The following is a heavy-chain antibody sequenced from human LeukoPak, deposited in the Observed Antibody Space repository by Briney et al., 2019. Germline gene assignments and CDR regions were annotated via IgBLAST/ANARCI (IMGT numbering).Heavy chain of an antibody. CDR3: ARASYYYGSGSCDY. Sequence: PGGSLRLSCAASGFTFSSYSMNWVRQAPWKGLEWVSYISSSSSTIYYADSVKGRFTISRDNAKNSLYLQMNSLRAEDTAVYYCARASYYYGSGSCDYWGQGTLVTVSS. CDR1: GFTFSSYS. J-gene: IGHJ4*02. V-gene: IGHV3-48*04. D-gene: IGHD3-10*01. CDR2: ISSSSSTI.